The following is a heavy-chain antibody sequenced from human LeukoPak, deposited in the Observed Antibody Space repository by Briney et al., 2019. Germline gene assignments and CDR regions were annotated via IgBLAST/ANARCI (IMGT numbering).Heavy chain of an antibody. CDR3: ARSTKSRYCTNGVCYTGGAFDY. D-gene: IGHD2-8*01. V-gene: IGHV4-59*01. CDR1: GGSISSYY. Sequence: SETLPLTCTVPGGSISSYYWSWIRQPPGKGLELIGYIYYSGSTNYNPSLKSRVTISVDTSKNQFSLKLSSVTAADTAVYYCARSTKSRYCTNGVCYTGGAFDYWGQGTLVTVSS. CDR2: IYYSGST. J-gene: IGHJ4*02.